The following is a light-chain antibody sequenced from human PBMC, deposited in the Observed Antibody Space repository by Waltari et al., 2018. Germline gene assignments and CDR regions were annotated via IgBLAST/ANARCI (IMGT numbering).Light chain of an antibody. V-gene: IGLV3-1*01. J-gene: IGLJ1*01. Sequence: SYELTQPPSVSVSPGQTASIPCPGGRLGETYTYWYQHKPGQSPILLIYQDRKRPSGIPERFSGSTSGHTATLTISGTQAVDEADYYCQAWDSSTGHVFGPGTKVTVL. CDR2: QDR. CDR3: QAWDSSTGHV. CDR1: RLGETY.